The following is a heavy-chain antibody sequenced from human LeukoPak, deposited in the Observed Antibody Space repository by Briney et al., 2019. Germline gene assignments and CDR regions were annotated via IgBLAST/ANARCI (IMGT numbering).Heavy chain of an antibody. D-gene: IGHD3-22*01. J-gene: IGHJ4*02. CDR3: ASVSYYYDSSGYYYFDY. V-gene: IGHV4-34*01. Sequence: SETLSLTCAVYGGSFSGYYWSWIRQPPGKGLEWIGEINHGGSTNYNPSLKSRVTISVDTSKNQFSLKLSSVTAADTAVYYCASVSYYYDSSGYYYFDYWGQGTLVTVSS. CDR2: INHGGST. CDR1: GGSFSGYY.